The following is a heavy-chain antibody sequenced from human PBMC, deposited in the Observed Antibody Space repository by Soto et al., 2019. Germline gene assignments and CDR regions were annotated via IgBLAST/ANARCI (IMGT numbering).Heavy chain of an antibody. V-gene: IGHV3-48*01. CDR2: ISSSSSTI. J-gene: IGHJ3*02. CDR3: ARPRPGDIVVVVAAPTAFDI. D-gene: IGHD2-15*01. Sequence: GGSLRLSCAASGFTFSSYSMNWVRQAPGKGLEWVSYISSSSSTIYYADSVKGRFTISRDNAKNSLYLQMNSLRAEDTAVYYCARPRPGDIVVVVAAPTAFDIWGQGTMVTVS. CDR1: GFTFSSYS.